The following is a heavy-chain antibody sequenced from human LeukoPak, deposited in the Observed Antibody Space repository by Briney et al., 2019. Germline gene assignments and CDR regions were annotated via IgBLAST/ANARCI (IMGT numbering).Heavy chain of an antibody. CDR2: IRYDGSNK. CDR3: ARDVDCRSTTCLNWFDP. J-gene: IGHJ5*02. CDR1: GFTFSSYG. D-gene: IGHD2-2*01. V-gene: IGHV3-30*02. Sequence: GGSLRLSCAASGFTFSSYGMHWVRQAPGKGLEWVAFIRYDGSNKYYADSVKGRFTISRDNSKNTLYLQMNSLRVEDTAVYYCARDVDCRSTTCLNWFDPWGQGTLVTVSS.